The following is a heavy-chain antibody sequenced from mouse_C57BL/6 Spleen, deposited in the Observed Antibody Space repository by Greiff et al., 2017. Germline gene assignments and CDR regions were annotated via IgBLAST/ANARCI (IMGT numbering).Heavy chain of an antibody. V-gene: IGHV1-15*01. CDR1: GYTFTDYE. Sequence: VQLQQSGAELVRPGASVTLSCTASGYTFTDYEMHWVKQTPVHGLEWIGAIDPETGGTAYNQKFKGKAILTADKSSSTAYMELRSLTSEDSAVYYCTMRSRAWFAYWGKGTLVTVSA. J-gene: IGHJ3*01. D-gene: IGHD1-1*01. CDR2: IDPETGGT. CDR3: TMRSRAWFAY.